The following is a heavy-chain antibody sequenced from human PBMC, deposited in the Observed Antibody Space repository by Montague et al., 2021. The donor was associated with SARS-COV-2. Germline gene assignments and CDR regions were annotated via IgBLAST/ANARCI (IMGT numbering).Heavy chain of an antibody. J-gene: IGHJ3*02. CDR2: ISYDGSNK. CDR3: ATELELSAFDI. D-gene: IGHD1-7*01. CDR1: GFTFSSYA. Sequence: SMSLSCAASGFTFSSYAMHWVRQALGKGLEWVAVISYDGSNKYYVDSVKGRFTISRDNSKNTLYLQMNSLRAEDTAVYYCATELELSAFDIWGQGTMVTVSS. V-gene: IGHV3-30*04.